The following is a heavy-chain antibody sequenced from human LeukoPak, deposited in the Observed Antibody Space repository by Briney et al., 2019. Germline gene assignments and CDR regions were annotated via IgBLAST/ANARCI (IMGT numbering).Heavy chain of an antibody. CDR1: GFTFSSYA. V-gene: IGHV1-69*05. CDR2: IIPIFGTA. D-gene: IGHD5-18*01. Sequence: PGGSLRLSCAASGFTFSSYAISWVRQAPGQGLEWMGRIIPIFGTANYAQKFQGRVTITTDESTSTAYMELSSLRSEDTAVYYCAREGGYSYGSLGYWGQGTLVTVSS. J-gene: IGHJ4*02. CDR3: AREGGYSYGSLGY.